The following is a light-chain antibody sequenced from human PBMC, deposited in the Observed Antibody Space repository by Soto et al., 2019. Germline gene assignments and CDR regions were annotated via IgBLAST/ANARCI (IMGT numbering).Light chain of an antibody. J-gene: IGKJ1*01. CDR1: QSISNH. Sequence: DIQMTQSPSSLSASVEDRVIITCRASQSISNHLNWYQQKPGKAPKLLIFAASSLQSGVPSRFSGSRSGTQFSLTIRSLQPDDFATYYCQQYDYSRTFGQGTKVDIK. V-gene: IGKV1-39*01. CDR2: AAS. CDR3: QQYDYSRT.